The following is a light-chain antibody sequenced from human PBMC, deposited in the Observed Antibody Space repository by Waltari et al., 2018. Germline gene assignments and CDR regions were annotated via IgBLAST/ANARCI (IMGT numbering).Light chain of an antibody. CDR2: DAS. CDR1: QSISRY. CDR3: QKYGTLPAT. Sequence: EIMLTQSPGTLSFSPGARAPISCRASQSISRYLAWYQHKPDQAPRLLIYDASSRATGIPDRFSGSGSGTDFSLTISRLEPEDFAVYYCQKYGTLPATFGQGTKVEIK. J-gene: IGKJ1*01. V-gene: IGKV3-20*01.